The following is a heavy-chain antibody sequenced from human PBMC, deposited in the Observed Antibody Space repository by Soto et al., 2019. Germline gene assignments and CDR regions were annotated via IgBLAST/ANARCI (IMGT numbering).Heavy chain of an antibody. J-gene: IGHJ4*02. D-gene: IGHD6-19*01. V-gene: IGHV3-66*01. CDR3: ARVTGYSSGWPFDY. CDR1: GFTVSSNY. CDR2: IYSGGST. Sequence: GGSLRLSCAASGFTVSSNYMSWVRQAPGKGLEWVSVIYSGGSTYYADSVKGRFTTSRDNSKNTLYLQMNSLRAEDTAVYYCARVTGYSSGWPFDYWGQGTLVTVSS.